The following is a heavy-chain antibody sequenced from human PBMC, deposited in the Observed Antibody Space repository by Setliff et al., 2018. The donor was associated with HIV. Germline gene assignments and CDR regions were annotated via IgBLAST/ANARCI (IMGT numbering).Heavy chain of an antibody. CDR3: ASSRPPDDSSGYLDH. Sequence: GSLRLSCAASGFTFSNSWMTWVRQAPGKGLEWVANIKKDGSDKFYVDSVKGRFAISRDNAKNSLNLEMNSLRAEDAAIYYCASSRPPDDSSGYLDHWGQGTLVTVSS. CDR2: IKKDGSDK. D-gene: IGHD3-22*01. CDR1: GFTFSNSW. V-gene: IGHV3-7*03. J-gene: IGHJ4*01.